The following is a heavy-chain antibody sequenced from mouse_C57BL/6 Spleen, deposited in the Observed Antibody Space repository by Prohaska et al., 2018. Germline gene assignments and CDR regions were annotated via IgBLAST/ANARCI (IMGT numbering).Heavy chain of an antibody. CDR3: ARNSGAGTFDY. D-gene: IGHD4-1*01. CDR2: IWTGGGT. Sequence: LVAPSQRLSITCTVSGFSSTSYAISWVRQPPGKGLEWRGVIWTGGGTNYNSALKSRLNISKDNSKSQVFLKINSLQTDDTARYYCARNSGAGTFDYWGQGTTLTVSS. J-gene: IGHJ2*01. CDR1: GFSSTSYA. V-gene: IGHV2-9-1*01.